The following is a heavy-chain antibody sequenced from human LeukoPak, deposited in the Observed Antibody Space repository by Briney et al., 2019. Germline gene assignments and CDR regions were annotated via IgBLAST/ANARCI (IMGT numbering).Heavy chain of an antibody. CDR2: IYSRGNT. Sequence: PSETLSLTCTVSGASISSSSSYWGWIRQPPGKGLEWLGNIYSRGNTYYKPSLRSRVTISIDTSKNQFSLRLTSVTAADTAVYYCARGFYGDRLKRRSVHVYAFDIWGQGTMVTVSS. CDR3: ARGFYGDRLKRRSVHVYAFDI. D-gene: IGHD4-17*01. J-gene: IGHJ3*02. V-gene: IGHV4-39*07. CDR1: GASISSSSSY.